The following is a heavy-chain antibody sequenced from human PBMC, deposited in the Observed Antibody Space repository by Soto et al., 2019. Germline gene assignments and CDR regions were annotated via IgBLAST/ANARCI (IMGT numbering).Heavy chain of an antibody. CDR3: AKATLRVVHPLVFDH. Sequence: PGGSLRLSCAASGFTFSSYSMNWVRQAPGKGLEWISAISGSGGATYSADSVKGRFTISRDNSKNTLYLQMNSLRAEDTAVYYCAKATLRVVHPLVFDHWGQGSLVTVSS. J-gene: IGHJ4*02. D-gene: IGHD3-3*01. CDR1: GFTFSSYS. CDR2: ISGSGGAT. V-gene: IGHV3-23*01.